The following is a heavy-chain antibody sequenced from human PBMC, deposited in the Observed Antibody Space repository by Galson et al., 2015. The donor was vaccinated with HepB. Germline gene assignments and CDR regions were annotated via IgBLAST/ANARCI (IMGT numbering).Heavy chain of an antibody. CDR1: GFTFSSYS. CDR2: ISSSSSYI. V-gene: IGHV3-21*01. CDR3: ARGVPRSDFWTTFYYYYYYMDV. J-gene: IGHJ6*03. Sequence: SLRLSCAASGFTFSSYSMNWVRQAPGKGLEWVSSISSSSSYIYYADSVKGRFTISRDNAKNSLYLQMNSLRAEDTAVYYCARGVPRSDFWTTFYYYYYYMDVWGKGTTVTVSS. D-gene: IGHD3/OR15-3a*01.